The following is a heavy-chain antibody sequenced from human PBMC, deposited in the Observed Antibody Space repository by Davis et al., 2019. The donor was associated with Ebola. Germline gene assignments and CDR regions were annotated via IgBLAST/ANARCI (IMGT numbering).Heavy chain of an antibody. V-gene: IGHV3-30-3*01. Sequence: PGGSLRLSCAASGFTFSTYAMHWVRQAPGKGLEWVAVISDDGSNKYYTDSVKGRFTISKDNSKNALFLQMNSLRPEDTAVYYCARGHATSLYGMDVWGQGTTVTVSS. CDR2: ISDDGSNK. J-gene: IGHJ6*02. CDR3: ARGHATSLYGMDV. CDR1: GFTFSTYA.